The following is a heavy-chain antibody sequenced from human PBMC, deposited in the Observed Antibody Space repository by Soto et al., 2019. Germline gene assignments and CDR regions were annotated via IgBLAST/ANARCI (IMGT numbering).Heavy chain of an antibody. J-gene: IGHJ4*02. CDR2: IIPIFGTA. CDR1: GYTFTSYG. V-gene: IGHV1-69*13. Sequence: ASVKVSCKASGYTFTSYGISWVRQAPGQGLEWMGWIIPIFGTANYAQKFQGRVTITADESTSTAYMELSSLRSEDTAVYYCARDSGFDYDSSGYYSPGDYWGQGTLVTVSS. D-gene: IGHD3-22*01. CDR3: ARDSGFDYDSSGYYSPGDY.